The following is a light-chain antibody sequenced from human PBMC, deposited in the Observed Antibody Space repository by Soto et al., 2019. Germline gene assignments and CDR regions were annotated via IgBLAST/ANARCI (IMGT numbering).Light chain of an antibody. CDR1: SSDVCGYNY. Sequence: QSALTQPASVSGSPGQSIAISCTGTSSDVCGYNYVSWYQQHPGKTPNLMIYDVSNRPSGVSNRFSGSKSGNTASLTISGLQAEDEADYYCSSYTSSSTWVFGGGTQLTVL. V-gene: IGLV2-14*01. CDR2: DVS. J-gene: IGLJ3*02. CDR3: SSYTSSSTWV.